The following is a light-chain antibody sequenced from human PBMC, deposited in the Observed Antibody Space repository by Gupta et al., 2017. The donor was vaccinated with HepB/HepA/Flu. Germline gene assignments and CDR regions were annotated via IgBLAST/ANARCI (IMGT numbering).Light chain of an antibody. CDR3: QSYDSGKV. CDR2: EDN. V-gene: IGLV6-57*02. J-gene: IGLJ3*02. CDR1: SGSIASNY. Sequence: NFMLTQPNSVSESPGKTVTISCSGSSGSIASNYVQWYQPRPGSPPTTVIYEDNQRPAGVPDRFSGSIDSSSNSASRTIAGLKTEDEADYYCQSYDSGKVFGGGTKLTVL.